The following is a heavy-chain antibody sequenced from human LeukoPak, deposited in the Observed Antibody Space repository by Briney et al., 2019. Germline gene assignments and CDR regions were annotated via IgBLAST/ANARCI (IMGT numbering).Heavy chain of an antibody. CDR1: GGTFSSYA. V-gene: IGHV1-69*13. Sequence: SVKVSCKASGGTFSSYAISWVRQAPGQGLEWMGGIIPNFGTANYAQKFQGRVTITADESTSTAYMELSSLRSEDTAVYYCARAQYYYDSSGYYYLSDYWGQGTLVTVSS. D-gene: IGHD3-22*01. CDR2: IIPNFGTA. J-gene: IGHJ4*02. CDR3: ARAQYYYDSSGYYYLSDY.